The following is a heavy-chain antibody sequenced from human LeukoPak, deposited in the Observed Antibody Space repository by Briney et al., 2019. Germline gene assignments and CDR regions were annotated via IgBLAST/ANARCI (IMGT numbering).Heavy chain of an antibody. CDR3: ARGGESYYGSGSHDY. CDR2: IRYDGSKK. D-gene: IGHD3-10*01. CDR1: GFIFSSYG. V-gene: IGHV3-30*02. J-gene: IGHJ4*02. Sequence: LPGGSLRLSCAASGFIFSSYGMHWVRQAPGKGLEWVAFIRYDGSKKYYADSVKGRFTISRDNSKNTLYLQMNSLRAEDTAVYYCARGGESYYGSGSHDYWGQGTLITVSS.